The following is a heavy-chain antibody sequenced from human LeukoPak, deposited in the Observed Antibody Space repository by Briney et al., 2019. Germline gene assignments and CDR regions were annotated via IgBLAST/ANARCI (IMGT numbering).Heavy chain of an antibody. CDR1: GFTFSTYH. J-gene: IGHJ4*02. CDR3: VRQQGYCSDGTCYFDH. V-gene: IGHV3-23*01. CDR2: ISDGGYNT. Sequence: GGSLRLSCSGSGFTFSTYHMSWVRQAPGKGLEWVSAISDGGYNTYDADSVRGRFTISRDNSKNTLSLLMNSLRAEDTARYYCVRQQGYCSDGTCYFDHWGQGTLVTVPS. D-gene: IGHD2-15*01.